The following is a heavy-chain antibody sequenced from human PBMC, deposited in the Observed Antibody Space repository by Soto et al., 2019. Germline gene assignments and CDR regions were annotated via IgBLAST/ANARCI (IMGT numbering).Heavy chain of an antibody. J-gene: IGHJ3*02. V-gene: IGHV3-23*01. CDR3: AKDSDSSGYYLVAFDI. Sequence: GSLRLSCAASGFTFSSYAMSWVRQAPGKGLEWVSAISGSGGSTYYADSVKGRFTISRDDSKNTLYLQMNSLRAEDTAVYYCAKDSDSSGYYLVAFDIWGQGTMATVSS. CDR2: ISGSGGST. D-gene: IGHD3-22*01. CDR1: GFTFSSYA.